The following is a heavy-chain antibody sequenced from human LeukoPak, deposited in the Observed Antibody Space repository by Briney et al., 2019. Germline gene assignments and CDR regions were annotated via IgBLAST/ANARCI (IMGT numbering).Heavy chain of an antibody. CDR2: MNPNSGNT. J-gene: IGHJ6*02. Sequence: ASVKVSCKASGYTFTSYDINWVRQATGQGLEWMGWMNPNSGNTGYAQKFQGRVTMTRNTSISTAYMELSSLRSEDTAVYYCARPLDYDFWGGYYMRGYYYYGMDVWGQGTTVTVSS. CDR1: GYTFTSYD. D-gene: IGHD3-3*01. V-gene: IGHV1-8*01. CDR3: ARPLDYDFWGGYYMRGYYYYGMDV.